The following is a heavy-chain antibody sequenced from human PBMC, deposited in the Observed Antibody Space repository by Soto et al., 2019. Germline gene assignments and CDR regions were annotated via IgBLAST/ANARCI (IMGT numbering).Heavy chain of an antibody. CDR3: ARNYAGPDAFDI. CDR1: GFTFSTYN. J-gene: IGHJ3*02. D-gene: IGHD1-7*01. Sequence: GGSLRLSCAASGFTFSTYNINWVRQAPGKGLEWVSSISSSSSYIYYADSVKGRFTISRDNAKNSLYLQMNSLRAEDTAVYYCARNYAGPDAFDIWGQGTMVTVSS. V-gene: IGHV3-21*01. CDR2: ISSSSSYI.